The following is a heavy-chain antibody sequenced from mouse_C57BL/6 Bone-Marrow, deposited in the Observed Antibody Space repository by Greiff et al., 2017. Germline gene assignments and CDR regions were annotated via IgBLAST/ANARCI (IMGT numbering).Heavy chain of an antibody. D-gene: IGHD1-1*01. CDR3: ASFYGSRYFDY. J-gene: IGHJ2*01. V-gene: IGHV7-3*01. Sequence: EVKVVESGGGLVQPGGSLSLSCAASGFTFTDYYMSWVRQPPGKALEWLGFIRNKANGYTTESSASVKGRFTISRENSQSILYLQLNALRAEDSATYYCASFYGSRYFDYWGQGTTLTVSS. CDR1: GFTFTDYY. CDR2: IRNKANGYTT.